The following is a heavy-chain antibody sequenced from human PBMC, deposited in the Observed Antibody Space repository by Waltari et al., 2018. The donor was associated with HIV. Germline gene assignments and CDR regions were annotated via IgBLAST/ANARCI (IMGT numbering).Heavy chain of an antibody. CDR3: ARRGGRSSPLGY. CDR2: KKEDGSEI. V-gene: IGHV3-7*01. J-gene: IGHJ4*02. Sequence: EVQLVESGGGLVQPGGSLRLSCAASGFTFRSYWMCWVRQATGKGRGCGANKKEDGSEIYYVDSVKGRFTISRDNDKNSLYLQMNSLRTEDTAVYFCARRGGRSSPLGYWGQGTLVTVSS. CDR1: GFTFRSYW. D-gene: IGHD6-13*01.